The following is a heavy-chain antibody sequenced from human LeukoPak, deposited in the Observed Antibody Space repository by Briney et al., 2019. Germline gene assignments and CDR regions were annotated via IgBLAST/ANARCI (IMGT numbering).Heavy chain of an antibody. CDR1: GGSISSGSYY. Sequence: PSETLSLTCTVSGGSISSGSYYWAWVRQPPGKAPEWIGTTYYSGTSYYNPSLKSRATISVDTSKNHFSLRLSSVTAADTAVYYCARRGYYDSSGYFKYWGQGALVTVSS. CDR3: ARRGYYDSSGYFKY. V-gene: IGHV4-39*02. D-gene: IGHD3-22*01. J-gene: IGHJ4*02. CDR2: TYYSGTS.